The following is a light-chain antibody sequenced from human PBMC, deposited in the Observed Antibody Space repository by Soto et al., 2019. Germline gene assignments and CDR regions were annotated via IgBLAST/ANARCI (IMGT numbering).Light chain of an antibody. J-gene: IGLJ3*02. CDR2: EVN. CDR1: SSDVGGYNF. CDR3: SSYTSSSTQV. Sequence: QSALTQPASVSGSPGQSITISCTGTSSDVGGYNFVSWYQQHPGKAPKLMIYEVNNRPSGVSNRFSGSKSGNTASLTISGLQAEDEADYYCSSYTSSSTQVLGGGPKVTVL. V-gene: IGLV2-14*01.